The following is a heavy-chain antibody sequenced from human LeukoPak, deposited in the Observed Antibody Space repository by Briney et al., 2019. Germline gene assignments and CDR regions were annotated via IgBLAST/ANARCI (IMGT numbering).Heavy chain of an antibody. Sequence: ASVKVSCKASGYSFTAYYMHWVRQAPGQGLEWMGWINPNSGGTNYAQRFQGRVTMTRDTSINTGYMELSSLRSDDTAVYYCATSDASNYAVYWGQGTLVTVSS. D-gene: IGHD3-22*01. J-gene: IGHJ4*02. CDR2: INPNSGGT. V-gene: IGHV1-2*02. CDR1: GYSFTAYY. CDR3: ATSDASNYAVY.